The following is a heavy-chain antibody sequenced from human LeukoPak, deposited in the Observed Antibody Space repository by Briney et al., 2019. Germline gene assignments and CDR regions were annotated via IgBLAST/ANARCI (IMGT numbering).Heavy chain of an antibody. CDR1: GFTFSIYS. CDR2: ISSSSVSM. V-gene: IGHV3-48*01. D-gene: IGHD6-13*01. Sequence: PGGSLRLSCAASGFTFSIYSMNWVRQAPGKGLEWVSYISSSSVSMKYADSVKGRFTISRDNAKNSLYLQMNSLRAEDTAVYYCANVPGYRIAPVWGQGTLVTVSS. J-gene: IGHJ4*02. CDR3: ANVPGYRIAPV.